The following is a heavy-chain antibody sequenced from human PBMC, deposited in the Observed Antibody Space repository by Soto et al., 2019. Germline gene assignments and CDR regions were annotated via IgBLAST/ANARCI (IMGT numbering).Heavy chain of an antibody. D-gene: IGHD2-2*01. J-gene: IGHJ6*02. V-gene: IGHV4-39*01. CDR2: FYYSGST. Sequence: QLQLQESGPGLVKPSETLSLTCTVSGGSISSAPYSWGSIRQPPGTGLYSIGTFYYSGSTNYNPSLETRVTISVDTHKDHYSVKESSVKAAHTAVYYCARLGGYGFSTTCFGYYGMDVWRQGTTVTVSS. CDR3: ARLGGYGFSTTCFGYYGMDV. CDR1: GGSISSAPYS.